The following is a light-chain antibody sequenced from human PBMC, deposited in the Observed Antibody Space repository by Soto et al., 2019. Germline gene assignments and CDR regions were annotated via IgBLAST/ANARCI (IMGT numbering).Light chain of an antibody. Sequence: DIQMTQSPSSLSASVVDRVTITCRASQTISNYLNWYQKKPGKAPKLLIYAASSLQRGVPSRFSGSGSGTDFTLTIGGLQPEDFATYYCQQSYSPPPITFGQGTRLEIK. J-gene: IGKJ5*01. CDR1: QTISNY. CDR3: QQSYSPPPIT. CDR2: AAS. V-gene: IGKV1-39*01.